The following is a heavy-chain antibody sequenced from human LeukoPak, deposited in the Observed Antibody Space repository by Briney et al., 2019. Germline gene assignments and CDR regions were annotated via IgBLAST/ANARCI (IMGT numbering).Heavy chain of an antibody. J-gene: IGHJ4*02. D-gene: IGHD3/OR15-3a*01. Sequence: GGSLRLSCAASGFTVSSNYMNWVRQAPGKGLEWVSAIYRGGSTYYADSVKGRFAISRDNAKNSLYLQMNSLRAEDTAVYYCARRRDFIDYWGQGTLVTVSS. CDR1: GFTVSSNY. CDR2: IYRGGST. V-gene: IGHV3-53*01. CDR3: ARRRDFIDY.